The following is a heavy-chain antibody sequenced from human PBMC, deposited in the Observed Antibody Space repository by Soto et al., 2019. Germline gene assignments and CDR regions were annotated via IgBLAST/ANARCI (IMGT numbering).Heavy chain of an antibody. Sequence: SVKVSCKGSGDTLSHYGVSWVRQVPGKGLEWMGGTTAILGTRDYAQKFQGRMTITSDESTTTSYMELNSLTSDDTAVYYCAAGDSSDTGDHWGQGTLVTVSS. CDR1: GDTLSHYG. CDR3: AAGDSSDTGDH. D-gene: IGHD5-18*01. CDR2: TTAILGTR. V-gene: IGHV1-69*13. J-gene: IGHJ4*02.